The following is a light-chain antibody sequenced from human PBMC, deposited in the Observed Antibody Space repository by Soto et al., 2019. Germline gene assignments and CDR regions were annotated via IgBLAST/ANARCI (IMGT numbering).Light chain of an antibody. CDR2: AVS. J-gene: IGLJ3*02. CDR3: FSYTASDMWV. CDR1: SSNIGSNY. V-gene: IGLV1-47*02. Sequence: QSVLTQPPSASGTPGQRVTISCSGSSSNIGSNYVYWYQQLPGKAPKLIISAVSYRPSGVPDRFSGSKSGNTASLTISGLQAEDEADYYCFSYTASDMWVFGGGTKVTVL.